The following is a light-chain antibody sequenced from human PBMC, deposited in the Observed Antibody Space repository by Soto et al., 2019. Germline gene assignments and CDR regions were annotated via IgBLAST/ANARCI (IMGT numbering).Light chain of an antibody. CDR3: QQRRNGLT. CDR1: QSVSVF. Sequence: EIVLTQSQATLSLSPGETATLYCRASQSVSVFLAWYQQKPGQAPRLLIYDASTRATGTPARFSCSGSGKDFTLTISSLEPEDFAVYYCQQRRNGLTFGGGTTME. V-gene: IGKV3-11*01. J-gene: IGKJ4*01. CDR2: DAS.